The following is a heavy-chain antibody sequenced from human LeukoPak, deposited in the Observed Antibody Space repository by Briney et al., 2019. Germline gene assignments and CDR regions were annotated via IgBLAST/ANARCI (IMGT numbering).Heavy chain of an antibody. CDR3: ARVNSWTEEPDTGFDY. Sequence: SQTLSPTCAISGDSVSSNSAAWNWIRQSPSRGLEWLGRTYYRSKWYNDYAVSVKSRITINPDTSKNQFSLQLNSVTPEDTAVYYCARVNSWTEEPDTGFDYWGQGTPVTVSS. CDR2: TYYRSKWYN. J-gene: IGHJ4*02. CDR1: GDSVSSNSAA. V-gene: IGHV6-1*01. D-gene: IGHD1-14*01.